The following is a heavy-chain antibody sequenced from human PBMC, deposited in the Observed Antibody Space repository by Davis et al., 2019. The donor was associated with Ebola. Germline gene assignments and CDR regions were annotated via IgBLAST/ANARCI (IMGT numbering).Heavy chain of an antibody. D-gene: IGHD1-7*01. J-gene: IGHJ4*02. CDR1: GFTFSSYW. V-gene: IGHV3-74*01. CDR2: MNNDGSTI. CDR3: ARAGNYRFDY. Sequence: GESLKISCVASGFTFSSYWMHWVRQVPGKGLLWVSRMNNDGSTIDYADSVKGRFTISRDNAKSTLYLQMNSLSDEDTAVYHCARAGNYRFDYWGQGTLVTVSS.